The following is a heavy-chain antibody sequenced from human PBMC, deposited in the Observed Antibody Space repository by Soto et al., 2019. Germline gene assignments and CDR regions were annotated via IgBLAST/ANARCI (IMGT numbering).Heavy chain of an antibody. V-gene: IGHV1-46*01. J-gene: IGHJ4*02. Sequence: QVQLVQSGAEVKKPGASVKISCKASGYTFTSYYMHWVRQAPGQGLEWMGIINPSGGSTNYAQKRQGRGAMTRDTATSTVYMELNSRRAEDTAVYYCARPPYPGCINAVCYPLDYWGQGTLVTVSS. CDR3: ARPPYPGCINAVCYPLDY. CDR1: GYTFTSYY. CDR2: INPSGGST. D-gene: IGHD2-8*01.